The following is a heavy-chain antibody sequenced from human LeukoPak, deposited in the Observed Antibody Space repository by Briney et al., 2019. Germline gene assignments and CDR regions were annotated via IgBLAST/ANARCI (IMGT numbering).Heavy chain of an antibody. J-gene: IGHJ6*03. CDR2: ISYDGSNK. CDR3: AREVMRVLLWSGELLSPWYYYYYMDV. V-gene: IGHV3-30-3*01. D-gene: IGHD3-10*01. Sequence: PGGSLRLSCAASGFTFSSYAMHWVRQAPGKGLEWVADISYDGSNKYYADSVKGRFTISRDNSKNTLYLQMNSLRAEDTAVYYCAREVMRVLLWSGELLSPWYYYYYMDVWGKGTTVTVSS. CDR1: GFTFSSYA.